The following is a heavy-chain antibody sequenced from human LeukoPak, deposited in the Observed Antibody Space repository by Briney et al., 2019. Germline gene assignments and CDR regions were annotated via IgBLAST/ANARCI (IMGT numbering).Heavy chain of an antibody. D-gene: IGHD3-22*01. CDR2: IYYSGST. Sequence: SETLSLTCTVSGGXISSYYCSWIRQPPGKGLEWIGYIYYSGSTNYNPSLKSRVTISVDTSKNQFSLKLSSVTAADTAVYYCAREDRDYYDSSGYYNWFDPWGQGTLVTVSS. V-gene: IGHV4-59*01. J-gene: IGHJ5*02. CDR1: GGXISSYY. CDR3: AREDRDYYDSSGYYNWFDP.